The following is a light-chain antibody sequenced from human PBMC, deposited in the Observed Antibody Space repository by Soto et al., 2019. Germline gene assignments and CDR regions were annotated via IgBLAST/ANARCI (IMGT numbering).Light chain of an antibody. V-gene: IGKV3-11*01. CDR2: DAS. CDR1: QSVSSY. J-gene: IGKJ1*01. Sequence: IVGTQSPATLSLSPGERATLSCRASQSVSSYLAWYQQKPGQAPRLLIYDASNRATGIPARFSGSGSGTDFTLTISRLEPEDFAVYYCQQYHSSPWKFGQGTKVDIK. CDR3: QQYHSSPWK.